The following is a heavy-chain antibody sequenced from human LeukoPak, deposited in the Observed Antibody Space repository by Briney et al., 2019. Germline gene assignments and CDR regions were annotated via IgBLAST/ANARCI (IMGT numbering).Heavy chain of an antibody. Sequence: SGPTLVNPTQTLTLTCTFSGFSLSTSGVGVVWIRQPPGKALEWLALIYWDDDKRYSPSLKSRLTITKDTSKNQVVLTMTNMDPVDTATYYCARHGSSSQYNWFDPWGQGTLVTVSS. D-gene: IGHD2-2*01. CDR1: GFSLSTSGVG. CDR3: ARHGSSSQYNWFDP. CDR2: IYWDDDK. V-gene: IGHV2-5*02. J-gene: IGHJ5*02.